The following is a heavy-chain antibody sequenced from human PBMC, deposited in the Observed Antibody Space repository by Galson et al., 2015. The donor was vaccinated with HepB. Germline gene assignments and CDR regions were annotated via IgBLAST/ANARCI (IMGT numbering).Heavy chain of an antibody. Sequence: SLRLSCAASGFTFSNYGVSWVRQAPGKGLEWVSAISGSGGSTYYADSVRGRVTISRDNLKNTLFLQMNSLRAEDTAVYHCAKDHVHGGLDYWGQGTLVTVSS. CDR1: GFTFSNYG. D-gene: IGHD4-23*01. V-gene: IGHV3-23*01. J-gene: IGHJ4*02. CDR3: AKDHVHGGLDY. CDR2: ISGSGGST.